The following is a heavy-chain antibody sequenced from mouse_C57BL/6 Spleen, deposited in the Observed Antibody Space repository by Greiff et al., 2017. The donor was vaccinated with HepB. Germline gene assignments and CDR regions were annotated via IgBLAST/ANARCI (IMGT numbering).Heavy chain of an antibody. J-gene: IGHJ4*01. Sequence: VQLKQPGAELVRPGSSVKLSCKASGYTFTSYWMHWVKQRPIQGLEWIGNIDPSDSETHYNQKFKDKATLTVDKSSSTAYMQLSSLTSEDSAVYYCARTLQGAMDYWGQGTSVTVSS. D-gene: IGHD2-10*01. V-gene: IGHV1-52*01. CDR3: ARTLQGAMDY. CDR2: IDPSDSET. CDR1: GYTFTSYW.